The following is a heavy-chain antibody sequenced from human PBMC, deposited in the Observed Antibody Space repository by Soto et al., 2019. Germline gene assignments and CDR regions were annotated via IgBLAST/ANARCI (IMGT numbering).Heavy chain of an antibody. D-gene: IGHD5-12*01. J-gene: IGHJ6*02. CDR3: ARGYGGFDNGLEG. CDR1: GESIRSYY. Sequence: PSETLSLTCTVSGESIRSYYWTWIRQPPGKGLELIGYIYYSGSTRYNPSLKSRVTISVDMSKNQFSLKLSSVIAADTAVYYCARGYGGFDNGLEGWGPETAVTVSS. V-gene: IGHV4-59*01. CDR2: IYYSGST.